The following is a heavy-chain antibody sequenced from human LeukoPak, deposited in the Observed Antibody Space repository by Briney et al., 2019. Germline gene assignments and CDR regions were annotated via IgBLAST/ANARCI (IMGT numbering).Heavy chain of an antibody. J-gene: IGHJ3*02. CDR3: ARGPYSYDSSGAFDI. CDR1: DDSISGDDYY. D-gene: IGHD3-22*01. V-gene: IGHV4-61*02. CDR2: ISSSGST. Sequence: PSETLSLTCTVSDDSISGDDYYWSWIRQPAGKGLEWIGRISSSGSTNYNPSLKSRVTISVDTSKNQFSLKLSSVTAADTAVYFCARGPYSYDSSGAFDIWGQGTMVTVSS.